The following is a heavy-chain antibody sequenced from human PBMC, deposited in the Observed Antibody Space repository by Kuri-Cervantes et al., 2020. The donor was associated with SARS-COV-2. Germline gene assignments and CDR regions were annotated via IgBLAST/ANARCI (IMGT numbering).Heavy chain of an antibody. D-gene: IGHD7-27*01. V-gene: IGHV3-7*01. CDR2: IKQDGSEK. Sequence: GESLKISCAASGFTFSNAWMSWVRQAPGKGLEWVANIKQDGSEKYYVDSVKGRFTISRDNAKNSLYLQMNSLRAEDTAVYYCARDRNWGDWYFDLWGRGTLVTVSS. CDR3: ARDRNWGDWYFDL. J-gene: IGHJ2*01. CDR1: GFTFSNAW.